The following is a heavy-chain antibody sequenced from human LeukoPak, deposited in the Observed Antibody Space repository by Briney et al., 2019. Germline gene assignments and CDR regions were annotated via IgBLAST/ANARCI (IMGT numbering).Heavy chain of an antibody. CDR2: IYYSGSA. Sequence: PSETLSLTCTVSGGSISSYYWSWIRQPPGKGLEWIGYIYYSGSAYYNPSLKSRVTISVDTSENQFSLKLSSVTAADTAVYYCARNYGGNSDFDYWGQGTLVTVSS. D-gene: IGHD4-23*01. J-gene: IGHJ4*02. CDR1: GGSISSYY. V-gene: IGHV4-59*12. CDR3: ARNYGGNSDFDY.